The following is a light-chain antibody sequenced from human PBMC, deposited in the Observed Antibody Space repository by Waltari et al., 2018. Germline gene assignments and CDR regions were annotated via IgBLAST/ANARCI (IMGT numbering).Light chain of an antibody. CDR2: WAS. CDR1: QSVLLSSNNRNY. V-gene: IGKV4-1*01. CDR3: QQNYNTPRT. Sequence: DIVMTQSPDSLAVSLGERATINCKSSQSVLLSSNNRNYLAWYQQKPGQPPKLLIYWASTREAGVPDRVSGSGSGTDFTLTISSLQAEDVAVYYCQQNYNTPRTFGQGTKVEIK. J-gene: IGKJ1*01.